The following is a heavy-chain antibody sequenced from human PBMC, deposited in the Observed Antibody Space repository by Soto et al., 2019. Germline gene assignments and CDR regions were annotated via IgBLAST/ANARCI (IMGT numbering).Heavy chain of an antibody. CDR2: INPSDGST. CDR1: GFTVTSYY. J-gene: IGHJ4*02. D-gene: IGHD5-18*01. CDR3: ARPNRGYSYGTFDY. Sequence: ASVKVSCKASGFTVTSYYMHWVRQAPGQGPEWMGLINPSDGSTTYAQKFQGRVTMTSDTSTSTLYMELSSLRSEDTAVYYCARPNRGYSYGTFDYWGQGTLVTVS. V-gene: IGHV1-46*01.